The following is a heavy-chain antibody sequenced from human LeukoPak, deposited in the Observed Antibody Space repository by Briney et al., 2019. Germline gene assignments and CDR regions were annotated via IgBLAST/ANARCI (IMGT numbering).Heavy chain of an antibody. D-gene: IGHD1-26*01. J-gene: IGHJ4*02. V-gene: IGHV3-74*01. CDR1: GFTFNSYW. Sequence: PGGSLRLSCAASGFTFNSYWMHWVRQGPGEGLVWVSRINGDGSTTGYADSVKGRFTISRDNGKNSLYLQMNSLRAEDTAVYYCAKDLGYSGSYIDCWGQGTLVTVSS. CDR2: INGDGSTT. CDR3: AKDLGYSGSYIDC.